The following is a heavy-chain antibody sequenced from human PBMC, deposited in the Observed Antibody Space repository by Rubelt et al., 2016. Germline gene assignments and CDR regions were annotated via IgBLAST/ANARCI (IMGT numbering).Heavy chain of an antibody. CDR3: ARRYSSSRSYYYGMDV. CDR2: IDPSDSYT. V-gene: IGHV5-10-1*01. Sequence: ISWVRQMPGKGLEWMGRIDPSDSYTNYSPSFQGPVTISADKSISTAYLQWSSLKASDTAMYYCARRYSSSRSYYYGMDVWGQGTTVTVSS. D-gene: IGHD6-6*01. J-gene: IGHJ6*02.